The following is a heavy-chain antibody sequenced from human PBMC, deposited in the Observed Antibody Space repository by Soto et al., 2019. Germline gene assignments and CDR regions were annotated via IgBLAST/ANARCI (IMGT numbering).Heavy chain of an antibody. D-gene: IGHD3-10*01. V-gene: IGHV4-59*01. CDR3: AREQVDGSGSYPH. Sequence: SETLSLTCTVSGGSIISYYWSWIRQPPGKGLEWIGYIYYSGSTNYNPSLKSRVTISVDTSKNQFSLKLSSVTAADTAVYYCAREQVDGSGSYPHWGQSALVTVSS. J-gene: IGHJ1*01. CDR2: IYYSGST. CDR1: GGSIISYY.